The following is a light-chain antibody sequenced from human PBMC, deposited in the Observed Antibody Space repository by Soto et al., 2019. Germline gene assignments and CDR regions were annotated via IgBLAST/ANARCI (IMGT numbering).Light chain of an antibody. J-gene: IGLJ1*01. V-gene: IGLV1-40*01. CDR2: GDY. CDR3: QSYDRGLSGFV. CDR1: SSNIGADYD. Sequence: QPVLTQPPSVSGAPGQRVTISCTGSSSNIGADYDVHWYQHLPGTAPKLLIFGDYNRPSGVPDRISGSRSGTSASLAITGLQAEDEADYYCQSYDRGLSGFVFGTGTKVTVL.